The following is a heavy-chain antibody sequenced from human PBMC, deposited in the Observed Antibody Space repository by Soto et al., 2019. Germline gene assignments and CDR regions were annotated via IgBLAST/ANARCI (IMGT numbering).Heavy chain of an antibody. J-gene: IGHJ4*02. Sequence: GSLRLSCAASGFTSSSYSQHLLRQAPGKGRGWVAVISYDGSNKYYADSVKGRFTISRDNSKNTLYLQMNSLRAEDTAVYYCAKDNYYAKIAVAGTMIWPLDYWGQGTLVTVSS. D-gene: IGHD6-19*01. CDR1: GFTSSSYS. V-gene: IGHV3-30*18. CDR2: ISYDGSNK. CDR3: AKDNYYAKIAVAGTMIWPLDY.